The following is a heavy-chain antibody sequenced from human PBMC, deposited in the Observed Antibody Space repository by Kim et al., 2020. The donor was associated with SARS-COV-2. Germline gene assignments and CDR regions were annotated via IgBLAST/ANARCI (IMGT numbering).Heavy chain of an antibody. J-gene: IGHJ4*01. CDR1: GFSFSNYA. V-gene: IGHV3-30*04. CDR2: ISYDGTNK. CDR3: ARKPTTSSWSYYFEY. D-gene: IGHD6-13*01. Sequence: GGSLRLSCAASGFSFSNYAMFWVRQAPGKGLEWVALISYDGTNKDYADSAKGRFTISRDNSKSTLYLQMNSLRVADTAVYFCARKPTTSSWSYYFEYWGQGTLVTVSS.